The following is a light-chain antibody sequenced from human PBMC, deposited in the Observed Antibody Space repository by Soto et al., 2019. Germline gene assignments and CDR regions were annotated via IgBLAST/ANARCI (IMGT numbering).Light chain of an antibody. CDR1: QSVSNNY. CDR3: QQYGNSPIT. CDR2: GAS. V-gene: IGKV3-20*01. J-gene: IGKJ5*01. Sequence: ETVLTQSPGTLSLSPGERATLSCRASQSVSNNYLAWYQQKPGQAPRLLISGASSRATGIPDRFSGGGSGTDFTLTVSRLEPEDFALYYCQQYGNSPITFGQGTRLEIK.